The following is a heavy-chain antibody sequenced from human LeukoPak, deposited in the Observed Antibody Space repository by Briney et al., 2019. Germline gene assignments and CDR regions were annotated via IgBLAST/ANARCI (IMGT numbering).Heavy chain of an antibody. D-gene: IGHD3-10*01. CDR2: IIPIFGTA. V-gene: IGHV1-69*13. J-gene: IGHJ4*02. CDR3: ARKASGYSGYFDY. CDR1: GGTFSSYA. Sequence: SVKVSCKASGGTFSSYAISWVRQAPGQGLGWMGGIIPIFGTANYAQKFQGRVTITADESTSTAYMELSSLRSEDTAVYYCARKASGYSGYFDYWGQGTLVTVSS.